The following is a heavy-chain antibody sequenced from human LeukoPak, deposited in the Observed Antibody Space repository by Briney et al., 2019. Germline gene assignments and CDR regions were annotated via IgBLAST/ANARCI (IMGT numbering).Heavy chain of an antibody. V-gene: IGHV3-30*02. CDR1: GFTFSSYG. CDR2: IRYDGSNK. CDR3: AKDLIIRIDY. J-gene: IGHJ4*02. Sequence: PGGSLRLSCAASGFTFSSYGMHWVRQAPGKGLEWVAFIRYDGSNKYYADSVKGRFTISRDNSKNTLYLQMNSLRAEDAAVYYCAKDLIIRIDYWGQGTLVTVSS. D-gene: IGHD3-10*01.